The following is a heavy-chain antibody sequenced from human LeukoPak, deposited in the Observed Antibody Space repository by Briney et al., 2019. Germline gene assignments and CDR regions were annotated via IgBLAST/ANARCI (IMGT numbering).Heavy chain of an antibody. CDR2: INTDGSGT. J-gene: IGHJ4*02. D-gene: IGHD2-21*02. CDR3: AKRDRPCSGDCSAPYYFDY. CDR1: GFTFSSYW. Sequence: GGSLRLSCAASGFTFSSYWMHWVRQVPGVGLVWVSHINTDGSGTRYADSVKGRFTISRDNAKNTLYLQMNSLRAEDTAVYYCAKRDRPCSGDCSAPYYFDYWGQGTLVTVSS. V-gene: IGHV3-74*01.